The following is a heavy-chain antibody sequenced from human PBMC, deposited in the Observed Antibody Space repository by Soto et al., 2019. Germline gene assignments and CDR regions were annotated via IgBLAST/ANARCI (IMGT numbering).Heavy chain of an antibody. D-gene: IGHD6-25*01. CDR1: GFMFDDYA. V-gene: IGHV3-9*01. Sequence: EVQLVESGGGLVQPGRTLRLSCAASGFMFDDYAMHWVRQAPGKGLEWVSGISWNSGSIGYADSVKGRFTISRDNAKNSLSLQMNSLRAEDTALYYCAKGAAGDYWGHGTLVTVSS. J-gene: IGHJ4*01. CDR3: AKGAAGDY. CDR2: ISWNSGSI.